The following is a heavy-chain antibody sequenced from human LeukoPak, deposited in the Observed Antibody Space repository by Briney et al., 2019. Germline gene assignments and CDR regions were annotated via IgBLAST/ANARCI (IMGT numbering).Heavy chain of an antibody. CDR2: IYYSGST. V-gene: IGHV4-59*08. Sequence: KPSETLSLTCTVTGGSISSYYWSWIRQPPGKGLEWIGHIYYSGSTHYNPSLKSRVTISVDTSKNQFSLKLSSVTAADTAVYYCARHVGNSGSESYLTYFDYWGQGTLVTVSS. D-gene: IGHD3-10*01. CDR1: GGSISSYY. CDR3: ARHVGNSGSESYLTYFDY. J-gene: IGHJ4*02.